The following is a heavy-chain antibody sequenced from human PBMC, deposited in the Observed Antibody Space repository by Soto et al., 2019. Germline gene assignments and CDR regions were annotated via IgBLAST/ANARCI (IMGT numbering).Heavy chain of an antibody. CDR1: GGSFSGYY. D-gene: IGHD5-18*01. V-gene: IGHV4-34*01. CDR2: INHSGST. Sequence: SETLSLTCAVYGGSFSGYYWSWIRQPPGKGLEWNGEINHSGSTNYNPSLKSRVTISVDTSNNQFSLKLSSVTAADTAVYYCARKDTAMVDFDYWGQGTLVTVSS. CDR3: ARKDTAMVDFDY. J-gene: IGHJ4*02.